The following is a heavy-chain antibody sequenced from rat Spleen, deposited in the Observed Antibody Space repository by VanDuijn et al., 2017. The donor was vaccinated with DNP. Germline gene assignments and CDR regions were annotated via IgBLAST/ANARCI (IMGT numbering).Heavy chain of an antibody. CDR1: GFSLTTYS. J-gene: IGHJ3*01. Sequence: QVQLKESGPGLVQPSETLSLTCTVSGFSLTTYSVSWVRQPSGKGPEWMGKMWYDGDTAYNSALKSRLSISRDTSKSQVFLKMNSLQTDDTGTYYCTSDSLNSSSPSWFAFWGQGTLVTVSS. CDR3: TSDSLNSSSPSWFAF. V-gene: IGHV2-63*01. CDR2: MWYDGDT. D-gene: IGHD1-2*01.